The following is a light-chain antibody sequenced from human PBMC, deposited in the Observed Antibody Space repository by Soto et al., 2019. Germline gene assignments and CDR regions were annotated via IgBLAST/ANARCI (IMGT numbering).Light chain of an antibody. V-gene: IGLV1-47*02. J-gene: IGLJ2*01. Sequence: QSVLTQPPSASGTPGQRVTISCSGGTSSIGRNYVYWYQQLPGAAPKLLMHSNNLRPSGVPERISGSKSGTSASLAISGLRSEDEAVYYCASWDDRLGAVIFGGGTKLTVL. CDR2: SNN. CDR1: TSSIGRNY. CDR3: ASWDDRLGAVI.